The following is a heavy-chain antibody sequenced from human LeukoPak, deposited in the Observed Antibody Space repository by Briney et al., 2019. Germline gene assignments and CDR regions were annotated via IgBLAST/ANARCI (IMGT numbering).Heavy chain of an antibody. J-gene: IGHJ4*02. CDR1: GYTFTSYY. D-gene: IGHD6-13*01. V-gene: IGHV1-46*01. CDR3: ASSGYSASGGGAYYFDY. Sequence: ASVKVSCKASGYTFTSYYMHWVRQAPGRGLEWMGIINPSGGSTSYAQKFQGRDTMTRDTSTSTVYMELSSLRSEDTAVYYCASSGYSASGGGAYYFDYWGQGTLVTVSS. CDR2: INPSGGST.